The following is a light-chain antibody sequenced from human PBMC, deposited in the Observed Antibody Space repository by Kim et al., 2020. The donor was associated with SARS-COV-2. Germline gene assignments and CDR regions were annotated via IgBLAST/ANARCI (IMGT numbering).Light chain of an antibody. CDR2: AAS. CDR1: QGISNY. J-gene: IGKJ2*01. V-gene: IGKV1-27*01. CDR3: QKYNNAPYT. Sequence: SASVGDRVTIMCRASQGISNYLAWYQQKPGKVPKLLIYAASTLQSGVPSRFSGSGSGTDFTLTISSLQLEDVATYYCQKYNNAPYTFGQGTKLEI.